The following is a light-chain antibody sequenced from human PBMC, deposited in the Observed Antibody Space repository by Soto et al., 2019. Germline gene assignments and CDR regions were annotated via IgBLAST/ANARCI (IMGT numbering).Light chain of an antibody. V-gene: IGKV3-15*01. Sequence: EIAMTQFPATLSVSPGERATLSCRASQRVSTNLAWYQQKPGQAPRLLIYGASTRATGIPARFSGSGSGTEFTLTVSSLQSVDFAVYFCQQYNNWPQTFGQGTKVDIK. CDR3: QQYNNWPQT. CDR2: GAS. CDR1: QRVSTN. J-gene: IGKJ1*01.